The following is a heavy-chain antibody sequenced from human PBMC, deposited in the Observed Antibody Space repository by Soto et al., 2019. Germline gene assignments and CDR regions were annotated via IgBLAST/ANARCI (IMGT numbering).Heavy chain of an antibody. CDR3: ARDAAGYCSSTSCYGYYYYGMDV. CDR2: IYYSGST. J-gene: IGHJ6*02. V-gene: IGHV4-31*03. Sequence: PSETLSLTCTVSGGSISSGGYYWSWIRQHPGKGLEWIGYIYYSGSTYYNPSLKSRVTISVDTSKNQSSLKLSSVTAADTAVYYCARDAAGYCSSTSCYGYYYYGMDVWGQGTTVTVSS. D-gene: IGHD2-2*03. CDR1: GGSISSGGYY.